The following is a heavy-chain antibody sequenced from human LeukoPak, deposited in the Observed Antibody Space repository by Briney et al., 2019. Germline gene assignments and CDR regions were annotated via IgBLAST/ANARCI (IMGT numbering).Heavy chain of an antibody. CDR2: IKQDGSET. V-gene: IGHV3-7*01. CDR3: GRDRAGFSADPVDV. D-gene: IGHD6-13*01. CDR1: GFTFSTYW. Sequence: GGSLRLSCAASGFTFSTYWMTWVRQAPGKGLEWVANIKQDGSETYYVDSMKGRFTISRDNAKNSLYLQMNTLRAEDTAVYYCGRDRAGFSADPVDVWGQGTPVTVSS. J-gene: IGHJ6*02.